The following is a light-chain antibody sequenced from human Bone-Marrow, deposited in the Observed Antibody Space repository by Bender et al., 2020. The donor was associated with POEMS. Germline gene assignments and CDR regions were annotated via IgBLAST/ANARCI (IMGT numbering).Light chain of an antibody. J-gene: IGLJ2*01. CDR2: EDN. V-gene: IGLV3-10*01. Sequence: SNELTQPPPVSVSPGQTARITCSGDALSKQYAYWYQQKPGQAPALIIYEDNKRPYGISERFSGSNSGTMATLTDSEAQLDDEANYICYSRGNTPYQGSIFGAGTKLAIL. CDR1: ALSKQY. CDR3: YSRGNTPYQGSI.